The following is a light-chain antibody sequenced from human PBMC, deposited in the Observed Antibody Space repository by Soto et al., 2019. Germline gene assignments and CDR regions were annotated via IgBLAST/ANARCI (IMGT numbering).Light chain of an antibody. Sequence: VMTQSPATLSASPGERVILSCRASQNIGNNLAWYQQKPGQAPRLLMYGASSRASDTPARFSGSGSATDFTLTISSLQSEDFAVYYCQQYNDWPTFGQGTKVDIK. CDR2: GAS. CDR3: QQYNDWPT. V-gene: IGKV3-15*01. CDR1: QNIGNN. J-gene: IGKJ1*01.